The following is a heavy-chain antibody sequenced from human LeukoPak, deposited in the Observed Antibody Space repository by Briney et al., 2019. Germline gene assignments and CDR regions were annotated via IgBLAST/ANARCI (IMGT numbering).Heavy chain of an antibody. D-gene: IGHD4-23*01. V-gene: IGHV4-31*03. CDR2: IYYSGST. J-gene: IGHJ3*02. CDR1: GGSISSGGYY. CDR3: ARKAYGGNFAFDI. Sequence: PSETLSLTCTVSGGSISSGGYYWSWIRQHPGKGLEWIGYIYYSGSTYYNPSLKSRVTISVDTSKNQFSLKLSSVTAADTAVYYCARKAYGGNFAFDIWGQGTMVTVSS.